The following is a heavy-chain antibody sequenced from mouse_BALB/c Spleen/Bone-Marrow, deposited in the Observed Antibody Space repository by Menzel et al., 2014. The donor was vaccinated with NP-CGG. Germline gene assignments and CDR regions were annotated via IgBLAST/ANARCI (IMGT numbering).Heavy chain of an antibody. CDR3: ARATPYYPLDY. Sequence: EVQLQQSGAELVKPGASVKLSCTAPGFNIKDTYIHWVKQRPEQGLEWIGRIDPGSGSTKYDPKFQGKATIKADTSSNTAYVQLSSLTSEDTAVYYCARATPYYPLDYWGQGNSVTVSS. CDR2: IDPGSGST. J-gene: IGHJ4*01. CDR1: GFNIKDTY. V-gene: IGHV14-3*02.